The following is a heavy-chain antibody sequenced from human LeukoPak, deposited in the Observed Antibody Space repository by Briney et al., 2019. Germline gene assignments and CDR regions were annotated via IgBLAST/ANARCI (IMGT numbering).Heavy chain of an antibody. V-gene: IGHV4-59*01. CDR1: GGSINSYY. J-gene: IGHJ3*02. CDR2: IYYSGST. CDR3: ARGLAGYSSGDGAFDI. Sequence: SETLSLTCTVSGGSINSYYWSWFRQPPGKGLEWIGYIYYSGSTNYNPSLKSRVTISVDTAKKQFSLKLSSVTAADTAVYYCARGLAGYSSGDGAFDIWGQGTMVTVSS. D-gene: IGHD6-19*01.